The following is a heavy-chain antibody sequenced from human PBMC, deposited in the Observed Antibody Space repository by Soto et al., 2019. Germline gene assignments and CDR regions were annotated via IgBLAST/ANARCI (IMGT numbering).Heavy chain of an antibody. V-gene: IGHV4-34*01. CDR3: ARRSLRIHLVRKDWFDP. Sequence: TSETLSLTCAVYGGSLSCYYWSWIRQPPGKGLEWIGEINHSGSTNYNPSLKSRVTISVDTSKNQFSLKVSSVTAADTAVYYCARRSLRIHLVRKDWFDPWGQGTLVTVSS. J-gene: IGHJ5*02. D-gene: IGHD5-18*01. CDR2: INHSGST. CDR1: GGSLSCYY.